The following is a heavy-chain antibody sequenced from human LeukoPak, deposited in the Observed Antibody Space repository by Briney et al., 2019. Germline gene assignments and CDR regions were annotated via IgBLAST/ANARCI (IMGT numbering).Heavy chain of an antibody. CDR1: GGTFSSYA. J-gene: IGHJ3*02. CDR3: ARGGIVGARVPLDI. Sequence: ASVKVSCKAPGGTFSSYAISWVRQAPGQGLEWMGRIIPILGIANYAQKFQGRVTITADKSTSTAYMELSSLRSEDTAVYYCARGGIVGARVPLDIWGQGTMVTVSS. V-gene: IGHV1-69*04. D-gene: IGHD1-26*01. CDR2: IIPILGIA.